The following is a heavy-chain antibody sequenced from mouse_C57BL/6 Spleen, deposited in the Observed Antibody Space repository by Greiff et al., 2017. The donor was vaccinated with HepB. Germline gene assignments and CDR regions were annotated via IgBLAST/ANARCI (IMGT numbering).Heavy chain of an antibody. J-gene: IGHJ3*01. Sequence: EVQLQQSGPVLVKPGASVKMSCKASGYTFPDYYMNWVKPSHGKRLEWIGVINPYNGGTNYNQKFKGKATLTVDKSSSTAYMELNSLTSEDSAVYYCARSGYDYDGFAYWGQGTLVTVSA. CDR2: INPYNGGT. V-gene: IGHV1-19*01. CDR1: GYTFPDYY. D-gene: IGHD2-4*01. CDR3: ARSGYDYDGFAY.